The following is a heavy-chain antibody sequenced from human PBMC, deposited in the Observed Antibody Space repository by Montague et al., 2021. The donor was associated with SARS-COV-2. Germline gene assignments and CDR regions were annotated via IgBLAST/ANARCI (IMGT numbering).Heavy chain of an antibody. J-gene: IGHJ4*02. D-gene: IGHD3-22*01. CDR1: GFTFSAFW. V-gene: IGHV3-7*05. Sequence: SLRLSCAASGFTFSAFWMTWVRQAPGKGLEWVANIKQDGSQKYYLESVKGRFTISRDNAQNSQHLQMNSLRLEDTAVYYCATELPGYYDDSGYYSAFDXWGQGTLVSVSS. CDR2: IKQDGSQK. CDR3: ATELPGYYDDSGYYSAFDX.